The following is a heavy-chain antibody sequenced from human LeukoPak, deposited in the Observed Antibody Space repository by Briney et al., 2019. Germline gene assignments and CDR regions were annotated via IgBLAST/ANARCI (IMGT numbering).Heavy chain of an antibody. CDR3: AREGNYYDSSGYYRPWFDP. J-gene: IGHJ5*02. D-gene: IGHD3-22*01. Sequence: ASVKVSCKASGYTFTSYYVHWVRQAPGQGLEWMGIINPSGGSTSYAQKFQGRVTMTRDTSTSTVYMELSSLRSEDTAVYYCAREGNYYDSSGYYRPWFDPWGQGTLVTVSS. CDR2: INPSGGST. CDR1: GYTFTSYY. V-gene: IGHV1-46*01.